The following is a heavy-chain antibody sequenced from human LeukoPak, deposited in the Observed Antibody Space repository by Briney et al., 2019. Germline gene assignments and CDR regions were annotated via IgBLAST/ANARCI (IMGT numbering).Heavy chain of an antibody. CDR3: AKGATVTTWGGYNWFDP. V-gene: IGHV3-21*01. D-gene: IGHD4-17*01. J-gene: IGHJ5*02. CDR2: ISSSSRYI. CDR1: GFTFSSYS. Sequence: GGSLRLSWAASGFTFSSYSMNWVRQAPGKGLEWVSSISSSSRYIYYADSVEGRFTISRDNAKNSLYLQINSLRAEDTAVYYCAKGATVTTWGGYNWFDPWGQGTLVPVSS.